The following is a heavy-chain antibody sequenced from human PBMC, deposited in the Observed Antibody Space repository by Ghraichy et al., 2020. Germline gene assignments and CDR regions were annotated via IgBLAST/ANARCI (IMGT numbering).Heavy chain of an antibody. J-gene: IGHJ4*02. Sequence: SVKVSCKASGYNFNRYAVHWVRQAPGQRLEWMGWINTATGNAKYSQKFQGRVTISRDTSATTAYMELTSLTSEDTAVYYCARDRSSNWFLVYWGQGTLVTVSS. CDR3: ARDRSSNWFLVY. V-gene: IGHV1-3*04. CDR1: GYNFNRYA. D-gene: IGHD6-13*01. CDR2: INTATGNA.